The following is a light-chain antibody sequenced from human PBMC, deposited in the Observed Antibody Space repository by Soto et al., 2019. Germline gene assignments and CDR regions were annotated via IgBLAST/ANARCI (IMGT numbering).Light chain of an antibody. J-gene: IGKJ5*01. CDR2: ASS. CDR1: QSRGSNF. CDR3: QLYGISPH. Sequence: EIVLTQSPGTLSLSPGERATRSCKTGQSRGSNFLACYQHKPGQAPRLLICASSNRATGIADRFSGSASGTDFTLTINILEPEDFAVYYCQLYGISPHFGQGTRLEIK. V-gene: IGKV3-20*01.